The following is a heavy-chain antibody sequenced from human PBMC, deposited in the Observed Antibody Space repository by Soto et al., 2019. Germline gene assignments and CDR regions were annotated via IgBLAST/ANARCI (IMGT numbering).Heavy chain of an antibody. CDR3: ARSYCGGDCPNNCFDP. V-gene: IGHV1-46*01. CDR1: GYILSAYY. Sequence: ASVKVSCKASGYILSAYYMHWVRQAPGQGLEWMGIINPSGGTTTYAQNFQGRVTMTRDTSTSTVYMELSSLTSEDTAMYYCARSYCGGDCPNNCFDPWGQGTLVTVSS. D-gene: IGHD2-21*02. CDR2: INPSGGTT. J-gene: IGHJ5*02.